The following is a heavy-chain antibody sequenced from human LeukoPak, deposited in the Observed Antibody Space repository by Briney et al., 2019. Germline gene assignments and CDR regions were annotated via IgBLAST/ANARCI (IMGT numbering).Heavy chain of an antibody. J-gene: IGHJ4*02. CDR1: GGSISRGGYY. Sequence: SETLSLTCTVSGGSISRGGYYWSWIRQHPGKGPEWIGYIYYSGSTYYNPSLKSRVAISVDTSKNQFSLKLSSVTAADTAVYYCARQGYYYDSSGYYAFDYWGQGTLVTVSS. V-gene: IGHV4-31*03. D-gene: IGHD3-22*01. CDR2: IYYSGST. CDR3: ARQGYYYDSSGYYAFDY.